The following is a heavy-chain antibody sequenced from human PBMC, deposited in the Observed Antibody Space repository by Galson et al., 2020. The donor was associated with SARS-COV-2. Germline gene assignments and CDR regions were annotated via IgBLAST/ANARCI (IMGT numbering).Heavy chain of an antibody. V-gene: IGHV4-59*01. CDR3: ARGFDY. CDR1: GGPISSYY. CDR2: IYYSGNT. J-gene: IGHJ4*02. Sequence: ASETLSLTCTASGGPISSYYWSWIRQPPGKGLEWIGYIYYSGNTNYNPSLKSRVTISVDTSKSQFSLKLSSVTAADTAVYYCARGFDYWGQGTLVTVSS.